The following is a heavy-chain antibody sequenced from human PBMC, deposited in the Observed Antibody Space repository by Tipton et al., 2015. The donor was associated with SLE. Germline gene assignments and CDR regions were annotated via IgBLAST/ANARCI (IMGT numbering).Heavy chain of an antibody. CDR1: DDSIHTDY. J-gene: IGHJ3*01. Sequence: RLVKPSEALSLTCTVSDDSIHTDYWSWIRQAPGEGLEWIGVVYYSGTTRYNPSFGGRVTISIETSKNQFSLNLASVTAADTAVYYCARGPKNDAFDFWGQGTMVIVSS. CDR2: VYYSGTT. CDR3: ARGPKNDAFDF. V-gene: IGHV4-59*01.